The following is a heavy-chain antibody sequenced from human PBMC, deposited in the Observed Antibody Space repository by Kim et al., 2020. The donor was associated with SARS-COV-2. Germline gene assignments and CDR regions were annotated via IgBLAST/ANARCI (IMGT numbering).Heavy chain of an antibody. V-gene: IGHV3-23*01. CDR2: ISGSGGST. CDR3: AKDPNWNYGLANRVIGWFDP. Sequence: GGSLRLSCAASGFTFSSYAMSWVRQAPGKGLEWVSAISGSGGSTFYADSVKGRFTISRDNSKNTLYLQMNSLRAEDTAVYYCAKDPNWNYGLANRVIGWFDPWGQGTLVTVSS. J-gene: IGHJ5*02. CDR1: GFTFSSYA. D-gene: IGHD1-7*01.